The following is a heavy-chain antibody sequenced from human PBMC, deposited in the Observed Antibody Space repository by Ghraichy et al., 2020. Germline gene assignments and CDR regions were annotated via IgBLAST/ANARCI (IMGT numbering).Heavy chain of an antibody. CDR1: GYTFTGYY. CDR3: ARYAQKGIAASWFDP. CDR2: INPNSGGT. Sequence: ASVKVSCKASGYTFTGYYMHWVRQAPGQGLEWMGWINPNSGGTNYAQKFQGRVTMTRDTSISTAYMELSRLRSDDTAVYYCARYAQKGIAASWFDPWGQGTLVTVSS. V-gene: IGHV1-2*02. D-gene: IGHD6-25*01. J-gene: IGHJ5*02.